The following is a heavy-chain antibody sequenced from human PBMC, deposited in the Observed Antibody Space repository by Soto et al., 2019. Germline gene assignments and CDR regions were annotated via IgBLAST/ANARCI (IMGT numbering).Heavy chain of an antibody. CDR2: IIPIFGTA. CDR3: ARAIVRGVMSYYYYGMDV. V-gene: IGHV1-69*01. CDR1: GGTFSSYA. D-gene: IGHD3-10*01. J-gene: IGHJ6*02. Sequence: QVQLVQSGAEVKKPGSSVKVSCKASGGTFSSYAISWVRQAPGQGREWMGGIIPIFGTANYAQKFQGRVTITADESTSTAYMELSSLRSEDTAVYYCARAIVRGVMSYYYYGMDVWGQGTTVTVSS.